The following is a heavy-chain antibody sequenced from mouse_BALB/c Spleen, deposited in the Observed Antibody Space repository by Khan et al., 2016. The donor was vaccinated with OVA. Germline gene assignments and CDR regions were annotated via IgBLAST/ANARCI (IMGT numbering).Heavy chain of an antibody. J-gene: IGHJ4*01. V-gene: IGHV9-3-1*01. CDR3: ARVGYNGTMDC. CDR1: GFTFTNYG. Sequence: QIQLVQSGPELKKPGETVQISCKASGFTFTNYGMNLVKQTPGKDLKWMGWINTYTGEPTFADDFKGRFAFSLETSASTAYLQINSLKTEDTATYFCARVGYNGTMDCWGQGTSVTVSS. D-gene: IGHD2-14*01. CDR2: INTYTGEP.